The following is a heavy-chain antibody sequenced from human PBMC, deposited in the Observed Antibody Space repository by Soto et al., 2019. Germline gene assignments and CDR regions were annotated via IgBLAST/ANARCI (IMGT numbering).Heavy chain of an antibody. CDR3: ARVRQGCSANNCYFEP. CDR1: WGSVRAPDW. Sequence: PSETLSLTCTLSWGSVRAPDWWNWVRQSPDKGLEWIAEVHISGHSNYNPSLRSRVSVSIDSSKNQFYLNLNSVTAADTAIYYCARVRQGCSANNCYFEPWGQGTRVTVSS. CDR2: VHISGHS. D-gene: IGHD2-15*01. J-gene: IGHJ6*01. V-gene: IGHV4-4*02.